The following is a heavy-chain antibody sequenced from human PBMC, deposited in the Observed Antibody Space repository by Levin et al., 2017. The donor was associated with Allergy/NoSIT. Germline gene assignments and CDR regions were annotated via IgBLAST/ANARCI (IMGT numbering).Heavy chain of an antibody. CDR2: INHSGST. D-gene: IGHD6-19*01. J-gene: IGHJ4*02. CDR1: GGSFSGYY. V-gene: IGHV4-34*01. Sequence: SCAVYGGSFSGYYWTWIRQPPGKGLEWIGEINHSGSTNYNPSLKSRVTISVDTSKNQFSLKLSSVTAADTAVYYCTGGSFMAVAPFDYWGQGSLVTVSS. CDR3: TGGSFMAVAPFDY.